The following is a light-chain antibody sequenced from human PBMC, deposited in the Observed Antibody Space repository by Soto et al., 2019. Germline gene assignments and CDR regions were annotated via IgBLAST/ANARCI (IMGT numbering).Light chain of an antibody. CDR3: QQYNSPQWT. J-gene: IGKJ1*01. CDR2: GAS. Sequence: ENVLTQSPGILSLSPGERATLSCRASQTINGNYLAWYQQRPGQAPRLLISGASSRATGVPEKFSGGGSGTDFTLTISRLGPEDSAVYYCQQYNSPQWTFAQGTKVEI. CDR1: QTINGNY. V-gene: IGKV3-20*01.